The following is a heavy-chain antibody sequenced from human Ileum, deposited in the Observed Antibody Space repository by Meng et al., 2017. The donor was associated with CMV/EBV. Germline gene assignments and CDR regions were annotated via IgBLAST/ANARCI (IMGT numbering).Heavy chain of an antibody. CDR2: IYTSGTT. CDR1: GGSISKYY. J-gene: IGHJ4*02. Sequence: HVQLEEVGQGLVKSSETLSLSWYVSGGSISKYYWSWIRQPAGKGLEWIANIYTSGTTNYNPSLKSRVTMSVDTSRNQFSLKLTSVTAADTAVYYCARNYGSGNWNFFHYWGQGTLVTVSS. D-gene: IGHD3-10*01. V-gene: IGHV4-4*07. CDR3: ARNYGSGNWNFFHY.